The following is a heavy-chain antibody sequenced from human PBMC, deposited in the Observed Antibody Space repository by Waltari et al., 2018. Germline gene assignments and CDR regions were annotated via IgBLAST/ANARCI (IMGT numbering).Heavy chain of an antibody. CDR3: AKDRGFYDASGYYDAFDL. D-gene: IGHD3-22*01. CDR1: GFTFSNYA. J-gene: IGHJ3*01. CDR2: ISGSGAGT. Sequence: EVQLLESGGGLAQPGGALRLSCEAPGFTFSNYAIGRVRQAPGKGLDWVSSISGSGAGTYYADSVNGRFTISRDNSKNTVFLYMSSLRAEDTAIYFCAKDRGFYDASGYYDAFDLWGQGTMVTVSS. V-gene: IGHV3-23*01.